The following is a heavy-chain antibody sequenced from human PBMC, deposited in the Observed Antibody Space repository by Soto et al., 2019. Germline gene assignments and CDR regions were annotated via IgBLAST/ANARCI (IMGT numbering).Heavy chain of an antibody. CDR2: ISTSGTT. CDR3: AREAGPDRWFDP. J-gene: IGHJ5*02. D-gene: IGHD6-19*01. Sequence: SETLSLTCTVSGTSISSYFWTWIRQPAGKALDWIGRISTSGTTNYNPSLKSRVTMSVDTSKNHFSLNLSSVTAADTAVYYCAREAGPDRWFDPWGQGTLVTVSS. CDR1: GTSISSYF. V-gene: IGHV4-4*07.